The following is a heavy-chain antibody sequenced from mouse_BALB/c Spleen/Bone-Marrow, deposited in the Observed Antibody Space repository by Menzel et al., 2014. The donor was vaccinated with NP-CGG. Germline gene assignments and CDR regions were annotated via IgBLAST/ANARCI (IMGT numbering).Heavy chain of an antibody. CDR1: GFTFSSYG. CDR2: INSNGGST. J-gene: IGHJ2*01. Sequence: EXKLMESGGGLVQPGGSLKLSCAASGFTFSSYGMSWVRQTPDKRLELVATINSNGGSTYYPDSVKGRFTISRDTAKNTLYLQMSSLKSEETAMYYCVRGNYGNYVDYFDFWGQGTTLTVSS. V-gene: IGHV5-6-3*01. D-gene: IGHD2-1*01. CDR3: VRGNYGNYVDYFDF.